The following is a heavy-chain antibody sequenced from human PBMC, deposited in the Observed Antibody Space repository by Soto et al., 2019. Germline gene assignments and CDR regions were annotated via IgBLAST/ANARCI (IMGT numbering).Heavy chain of an antibody. CDR2: ISAYNGNT. CDR3: ARDHGSGASDA. J-gene: IGHJ6*02. CDR1: GYSFTSYG. D-gene: IGHD3-10*01. Sequence: QVQLVQSGAEVKKPGASVKVSCKASGYSFTSYGISWVRQVPGQGLEWMGWISAYNGNTNYAQKPQGRVTTTTDTSTRTAHMELMSLRSDDTAVYYCARDHGSGASDAWGQGPTVTVSS. V-gene: IGHV1-18*01.